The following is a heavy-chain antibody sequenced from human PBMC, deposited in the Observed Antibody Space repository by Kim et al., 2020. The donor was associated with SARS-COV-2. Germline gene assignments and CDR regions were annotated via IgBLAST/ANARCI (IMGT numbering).Heavy chain of an antibody. D-gene: IGHD2-2*01. Sequence: YTDSGTGRFTIPRDNAKSSLYVRMNSLRAEDTAVYYCARNTPISSTGYDYWGQGTLVTVSS. J-gene: IGHJ4*02. V-gene: IGHV3-21*01. CDR3: ARNTPISSTGYDY.